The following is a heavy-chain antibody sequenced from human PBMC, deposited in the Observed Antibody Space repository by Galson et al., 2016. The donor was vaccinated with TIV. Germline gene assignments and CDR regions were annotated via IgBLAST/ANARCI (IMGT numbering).Heavy chain of an antibody. CDR2: ISWNSGNI. V-gene: IGHV3-9*01. D-gene: IGHD3-10*01. CDR3: VKDGYGSGSRFDY. Sequence: SLRLSCAASGFTFDDYAMHWVRQAPGKGLEWVSGISWNSGNIGYADSVKGQFTISRDNAKNSLFLQMNSLRAEDTALYYCVKDGYGSGSRFDYWGQGTLVTVSS. CDR1: GFTFDDYA. J-gene: IGHJ4*02.